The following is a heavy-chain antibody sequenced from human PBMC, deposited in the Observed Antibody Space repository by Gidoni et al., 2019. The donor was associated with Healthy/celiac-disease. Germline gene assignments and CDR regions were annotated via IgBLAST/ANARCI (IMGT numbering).Heavy chain of an antibody. Sequence: EVQLVESGGGLVQPGRSLRLSCAASGFTFDDYAMHWVRQAPGKGLEWFSGISWNSGSIGYADSVKGRFTISRDNAKNSLYLQMNSLRAEDTALYYCAKAPREGDGYNGWGQGTLVTVSS. CDR1: GFTFDDYA. CDR3: AKAPREGDGYNG. V-gene: IGHV3-9*01. CDR2: ISWNSGSI. J-gene: IGHJ4*02. D-gene: IGHD5-12*01.